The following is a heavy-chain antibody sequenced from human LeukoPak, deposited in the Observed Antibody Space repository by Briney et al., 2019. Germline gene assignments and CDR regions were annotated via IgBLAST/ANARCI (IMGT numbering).Heavy chain of an antibody. CDR2: ISSSGSTI. V-gene: IGHV3-11*01. D-gene: IGHD1-7*01. CDR3: ARSATGTRYFQH. J-gene: IGHJ1*01. Sequence: NPGGSLRLSCAASGFTFSDYYMSWIRQAPGKGPEWVSYISSSGSTIYYADSVKGRFTISRDNAENSLYLQMNSPRAEDTAVYYCARSATGTRYFQHWGQGTLVTVSS. CDR1: GFTFSDYY.